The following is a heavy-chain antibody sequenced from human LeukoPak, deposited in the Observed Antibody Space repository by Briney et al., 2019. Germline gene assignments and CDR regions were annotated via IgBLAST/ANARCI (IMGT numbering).Heavy chain of an antibody. Sequence: RPGGSLRLSCAASGFTFSNYAMSWVRQAPGKGLEWVGRINEGGATAYSAPVKGRFTISRDDSKNTPYLQMNSLKIEDTALNYCTTVSLRSHFDYWGQGTLVTVSS. V-gene: IGHV3-15*01. J-gene: IGHJ4*02. CDR3: TTVSLRSHFDY. CDR2: INEGGAT. CDR1: GFTFSNYA. D-gene: IGHD5/OR15-5a*01.